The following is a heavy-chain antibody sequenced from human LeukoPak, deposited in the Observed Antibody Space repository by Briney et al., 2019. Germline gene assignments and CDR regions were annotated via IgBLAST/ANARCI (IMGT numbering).Heavy chain of an antibody. D-gene: IGHD2-2*01. V-gene: IGHV3-21*01. CDR2: ICSSSNNL. Sequence: PGGSLRLSCAASGFTFSTNTMNWVRQAPGKGLEWVSSICSSSNNLNYADSVKGRFTISRDNAMNSVHLQMNSLRVEDTAVYYCARGYQRPDYWGQGTLITVSP. CDR3: ARGYQRPDY. J-gene: IGHJ4*02. CDR1: GFTFSTNT.